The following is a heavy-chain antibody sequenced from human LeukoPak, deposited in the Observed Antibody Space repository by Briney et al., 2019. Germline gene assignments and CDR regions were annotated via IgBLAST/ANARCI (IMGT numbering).Heavy chain of an antibody. CDR1: GFIFSSYA. CDR2: ISGSGGST. CDR3: AKDRSCINDVRHGDFDY. Sequence: PGGSLRLSCAASGFIFSSYAMSWVRQAPGKGLEWVSTISGSGGSTYYADSVKGRFTISRDNSKNTVYLQMNSLRAEDTAVYYCAKDRSCINDVRHGDFDYWGQGTPVTVSS. J-gene: IGHJ4*02. V-gene: IGHV3-23*01. D-gene: IGHD2-8*01.